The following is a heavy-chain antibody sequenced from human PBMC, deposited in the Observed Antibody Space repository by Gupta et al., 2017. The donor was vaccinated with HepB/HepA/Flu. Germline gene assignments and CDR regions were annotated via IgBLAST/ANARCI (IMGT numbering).Heavy chain of an antibody. D-gene: IGHD3-22*01. CDR2: INHSGST. CDR3: ARGGGYYDSSGLT. J-gene: IGHJ5*02. CDR1: GGSFSGYY. V-gene: IGHV4-34*01. Sequence: QVQLQQWGAGLLKPSETLSLTCAVYGGSFSGYYWSWIRQPPGKGLEWIGEINHSGSTNYNPSLKSRVTISVDTSKNQFSLKLSSVTAADTAVYYCARGGGYYDSSGLTWGQGTLVTVSS.